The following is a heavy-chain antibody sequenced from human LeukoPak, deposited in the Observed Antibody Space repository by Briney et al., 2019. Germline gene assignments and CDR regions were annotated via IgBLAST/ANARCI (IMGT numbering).Heavy chain of an antibody. J-gene: IGHJ3*01. CDR3: ARHPFSDGFDF. CDR2: IFQTGHS. CDR1: GGSISTFY. V-gene: IGHV4-59*08. Sequence: SETLSLTCTVSGGSISTFYWSWLRQPPGKGLEWIGYIFQTGHSNYNPSLKGRVTISVDTSKNQHSLKLYSVTVADTAIYYCARHPFSDGFDFWGQGTMVTVSS.